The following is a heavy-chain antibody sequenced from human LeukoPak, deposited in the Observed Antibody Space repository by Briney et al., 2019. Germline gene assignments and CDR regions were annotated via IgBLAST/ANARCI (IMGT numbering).Heavy chain of an antibody. CDR1: GFTFRNYW. CDR3: ARSSYNGSDKGDL. CDR2: ISSDGTHT. V-gene: IGHV3-74*01. D-gene: IGHD5-12*01. J-gene: IGHJ6*04. Sequence: PGGSLRLFCAASGFTFRNYWMNWVRQGPGKGLVWVSRISSDGTHTDYADSVKGRFTVSRDNAQNTLYLEINSLRVEDTAVYYCARSSYNGSDKGDLWGKGTTVTVSS.